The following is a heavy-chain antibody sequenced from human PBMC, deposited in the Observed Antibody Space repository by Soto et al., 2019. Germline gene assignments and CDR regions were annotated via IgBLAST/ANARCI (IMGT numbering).Heavy chain of an antibody. CDR2: IYPGDSDT. J-gene: IGHJ6*02. V-gene: IGHV5-51*01. CDR3: VRPMYYYYYGMDV. CDR1: GYSFTTYW. Sequence: HGESLKISCKGSGYSFTTYWIGWVRQMPGKGLEWMGIIYPGDSDTRYSPSFHGRVTISADKSMTTAYLQWSSLKASDTAMYYCVRPMYYYYYGMDVWGQGTTVTVSS.